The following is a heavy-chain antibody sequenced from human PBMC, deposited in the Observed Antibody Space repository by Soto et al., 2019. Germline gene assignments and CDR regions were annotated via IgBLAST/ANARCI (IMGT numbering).Heavy chain of an antibody. Sequence: SETLSLTCAVSGGSITSANWWTWVRQPPGGGLEWIGEISHSGITNYKASLKSRVTMSVDKTKNDVSLRLTSVTAADTAVYYCVSVLRGWFDTWGQGTPVTVSS. J-gene: IGHJ5*02. D-gene: IGHD6-6*01. CDR3: VSVLRGWFDT. CDR2: ISHSGIT. V-gene: IGHV4-4*02. CDR1: GGSITSANW.